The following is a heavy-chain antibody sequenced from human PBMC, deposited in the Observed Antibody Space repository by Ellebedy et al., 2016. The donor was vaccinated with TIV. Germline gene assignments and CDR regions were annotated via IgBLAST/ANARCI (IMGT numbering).Heavy chain of an antibody. CDR3: TVGLFDP. Sequence: AASVQVSCKPSGYTFTSYDLNWVRQAPGHGLDYLGWMQPGSGNTGYAQKFEGRVTMTRDTSTGTAYMELNSLRSEDTAVYYCTVGLFDPWGQGTLVTVSS. D-gene: IGHD3-10*01. CDR1: GYTFTSYD. V-gene: IGHV1-8*01. CDR2: MQPGSGNT. J-gene: IGHJ5*02.